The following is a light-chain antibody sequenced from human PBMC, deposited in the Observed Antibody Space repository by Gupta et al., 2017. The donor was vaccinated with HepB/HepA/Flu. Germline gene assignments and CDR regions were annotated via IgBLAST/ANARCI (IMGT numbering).Light chain of an antibody. CDR1: SSNIGTNA. J-gene: IGLJ3*02. Sequence: QSVLTQPPSTSGTPGERVTISCSGSSSNIGTNAVNWYQQFPGTAPKLLIYRNNERPSGVPDRFSGSKSGTSASLAISGLQSDDEADYYCAAWDDSLNGWVFGGGTKLTVL. CDR2: RNN. CDR3: AAWDDSLNGWV. V-gene: IGLV1-44*01.